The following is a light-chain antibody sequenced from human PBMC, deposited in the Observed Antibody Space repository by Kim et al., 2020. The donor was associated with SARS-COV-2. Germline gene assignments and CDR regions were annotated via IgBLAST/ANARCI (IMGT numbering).Light chain of an antibody. J-gene: IGKJ1*01. Sequence: ASIGDRVTITCRASQDIANSLAWYQQKPGKVPQVLIYAAATLQSGVPSRFSGSGSGTEFTLTIGSLQTEDVATYYCQKYNSAPWTFGPGTKVNIK. V-gene: IGKV1-27*01. CDR1: QDIANS. CDR3: QKYNSAPWT. CDR2: AAA.